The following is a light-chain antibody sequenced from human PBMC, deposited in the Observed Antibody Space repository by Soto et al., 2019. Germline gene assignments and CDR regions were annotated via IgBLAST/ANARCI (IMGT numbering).Light chain of an antibody. CDR3: SSYTGSSTYV. CDR1: SSDVGGYDY. J-gene: IGLJ1*01. CDR2: DVS. Sequence: QSALTQPASVSGSPGQSIAISCTRTSSDVGGYDYVSWYQQHPGKAPKLMIYDVSNRTSGVSNRFSGSKSDNTASLTISGLQAEDEADYYCSSYTGSSTYVFGSGIKVIVL. V-gene: IGLV2-14*03.